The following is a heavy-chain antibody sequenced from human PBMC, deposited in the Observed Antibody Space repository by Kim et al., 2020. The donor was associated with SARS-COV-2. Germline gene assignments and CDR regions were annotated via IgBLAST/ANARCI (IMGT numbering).Heavy chain of an antibody. D-gene: IGHD6-6*01. CDR1: GFTFSSYA. Sequence: GGSLRLSCAASGFTFSSYAMSWVRQAPGKGLEWVSAISGSGGSTYNADSVKGRSTISRDNSKNTLYLQTNSLRAEETAAYYCAKSRYSSSCMEVWGKGIT. CDR3: AKSRYSSSCMEV. J-gene: IGHJ6*04. V-gene: IGHV3-23*01. CDR2: ISGSGGST.